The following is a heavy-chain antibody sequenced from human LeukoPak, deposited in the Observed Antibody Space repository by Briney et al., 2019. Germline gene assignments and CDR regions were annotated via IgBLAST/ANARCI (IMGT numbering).Heavy chain of an antibody. Sequence: GRSLRLPCAASGYSVSTYTMSWVRQAPGKGLEWVSAISGSGGSTYYADSVKGRFTISRDNSKDTLYLQMNSLRAEDTAVYYCAKDRVLGATDVFDYWGQGTLVTVSS. CDR2: ISGSGGST. D-gene: IGHD1-26*01. V-gene: IGHV3-23*01. J-gene: IGHJ4*02. CDR1: GYSVSTYT. CDR3: AKDRVLGATDVFDY.